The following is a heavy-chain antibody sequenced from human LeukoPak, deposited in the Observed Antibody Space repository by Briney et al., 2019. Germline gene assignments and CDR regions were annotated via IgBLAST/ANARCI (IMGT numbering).Heavy chain of an antibody. CDR2: INPNSGGT. Sequence: ASVKVSCKASGYTSTGYYMHWVRQAPGQGLEWMGWINPNSGGTNYAQKFQGRVTMTRDTSISTAYMELSRLRSDDTAVYYCATDSYGYRGRLTYWGQGTLVTVSS. CDR3: ATDSYGYRGRLTY. D-gene: IGHD5-18*01. CDR1: GYTSTGYY. V-gene: IGHV1-2*02. J-gene: IGHJ4*02.